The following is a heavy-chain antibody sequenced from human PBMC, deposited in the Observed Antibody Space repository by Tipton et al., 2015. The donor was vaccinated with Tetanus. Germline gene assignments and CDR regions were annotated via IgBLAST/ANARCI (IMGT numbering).Heavy chain of an antibody. J-gene: IGHJ6*02. Sequence: TLSLTCTVSGGSISSYYWSWIRQPAGKGLEWIGRIYTSGSTNYNPSLKSRVTISVDTSKNQFSLKLSSVTAADTAVYYCARGRNGPTRLRPVGGDAGMDVWGQGTTVTVSS. CDR2: IYTSGST. D-gene: IGHD1-14*01. V-gene: IGHV4-4*07. CDR1: GGSISSYY. CDR3: ARGRNGPTRLRPVGGDAGMDV.